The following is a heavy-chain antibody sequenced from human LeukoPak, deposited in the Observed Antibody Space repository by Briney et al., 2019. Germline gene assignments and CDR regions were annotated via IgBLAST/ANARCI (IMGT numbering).Heavy chain of an antibody. J-gene: IGHJ4*02. Sequence: GRSLRLSYAASGFTFEDYAMHWVRQAPGKGLEWVSGISWDSGTIGYADSVKGRFTISRDNAKNSLYLQMNSLRAEDTALYYCAKGSAGDFDYWGQGTLVTVPS. CDR3: AKGSAGDFDY. D-gene: IGHD6-13*01. CDR2: ISWDSGTI. V-gene: IGHV3-9*01. CDR1: GFTFEDYA.